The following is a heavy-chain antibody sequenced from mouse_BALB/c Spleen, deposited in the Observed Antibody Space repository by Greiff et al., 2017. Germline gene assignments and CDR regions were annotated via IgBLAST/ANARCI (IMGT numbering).Heavy chain of an antibody. CDR1: GFNIKDTY. V-gene: IGHV14-3*02. CDR3: AGDYDGAMDY. J-gene: IGHJ4*01. D-gene: IGHD2-4*01. Sequence: VQLQQSGAELVKPGASVKLSCTASGFNIKDTYMHWVKQRPEQGLEWIGRIDPANGNTKYDPKFQGKATITADTSSNTAYLQLSSLTSEDTAVYYCAGDYDGAMDYWGQGTSVTVSS. CDR2: IDPANGNT.